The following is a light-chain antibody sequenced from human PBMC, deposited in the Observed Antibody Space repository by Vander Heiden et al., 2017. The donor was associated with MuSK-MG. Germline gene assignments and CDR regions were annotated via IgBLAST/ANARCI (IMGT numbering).Light chain of an antibody. CDR3: QQDYSTPWT. J-gene: IGKJ1*01. CDR2: AAS. CDR1: QGISNS. V-gene: IGKV1-NL1*01. Sequence: DIPMTQSPSPLSASVGDRVTITCRASQGISNSLAWYQQKPGKAPRLLLYAASRLESGVPSRFSGSGSGTDYTLTISSLQPEDFATYYCQQDYSTPWTFGQGTKVEIK.